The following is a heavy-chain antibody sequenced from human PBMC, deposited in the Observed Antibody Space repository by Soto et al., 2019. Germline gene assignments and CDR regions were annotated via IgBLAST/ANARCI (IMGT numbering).Heavy chain of an antibody. J-gene: IGHJ4*02. CDR2: ISNDGNDE. V-gene: IGHV3-30*18. Sequence: QVQVVESGGGVVQSGSSLRLSCAASGFTFSSYGMHWVRQAPGKGLEWVAVISNDGNDEYYIDSVKGRFTISRDNSKNTLYLQMNTLSTEDTALYYCAKDIHSGRNYRGADYWGQGTLVTVSS. D-gene: IGHD1-26*01. CDR1: GFTFSSYG. CDR3: AKDIHSGRNYRGADY.